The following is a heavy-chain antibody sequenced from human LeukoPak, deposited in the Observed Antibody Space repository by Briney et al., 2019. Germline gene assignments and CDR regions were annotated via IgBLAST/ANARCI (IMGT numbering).Heavy chain of an antibody. CDR1: GGSISSYY. CDR3: ARDLRVSSWYPYWYFDL. Sequence: PSGTLSLTCTVSGGSISSYYWSWIRQPPGKGLEWIGYIYYSGSTNYNPSLKSRVTISVDTSKNQFSLKLSSVTAADTAVYYCARDLRVSSWYPYWYFDLWGRGALVTVSS. D-gene: IGHD6-13*01. V-gene: IGHV4-59*01. J-gene: IGHJ2*01. CDR2: IYYSGST.